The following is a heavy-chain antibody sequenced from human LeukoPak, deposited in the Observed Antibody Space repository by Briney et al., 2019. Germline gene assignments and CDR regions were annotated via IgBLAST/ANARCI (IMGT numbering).Heavy chain of an antibody. CDR2: ISYDGSNK. D-gene: IGHD5-24*01. CDR1: GFIFSSYA. Sequence: GGSLRLSCAASGFIFSSYAMSWVRQAPGKGLEWVAVISYDGSNKYYADSVKGRFTISRDNSKNTLYLQMNSLRAEDTAVYYCAKDPQQMSTSLPDYWGQGNVVTVSS. V-gene: IGHV3-30*18. J-gene: IGHJ4*02. CDR3: AKDPQQMSTSLPDY.